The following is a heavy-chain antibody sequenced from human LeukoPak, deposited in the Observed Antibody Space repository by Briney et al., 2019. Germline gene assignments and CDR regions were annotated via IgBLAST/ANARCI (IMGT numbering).Heavy chain of an antibody. CDR2: INPNSGGT. Sequence: ASVKVSCKASGYTFTGYYMHWVRQAPGQGLEWMGWINPNSGGTNYAQKFQGWVTMTRDTSISTAYMELSRLRSDDTAVYYCAREYGSGSPSTMYYFDYWGQGTLVTVSS. CDR3: AREYGSGSPSTMYYFDY. J-gene: IGHJ4*02. V-gene: IGHV1-2*04. D-gene: IGHD3-10*01. CDR1: GYTFTGYY.